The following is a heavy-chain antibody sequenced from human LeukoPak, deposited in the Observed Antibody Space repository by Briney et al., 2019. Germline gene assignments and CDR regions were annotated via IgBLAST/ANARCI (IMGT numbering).Heavy chain of an antibody. Sequence: PSETLSLTCTVSGDSISSSGNYWGWIRQPPGKGLEWIGNIYYSGSTYYNPSLKSRVTISGDTSKNQFSLKLTSVTAADTAIYYCARRYSGSSRIDCWGQGTLVTVSS. CDR1: GDSISSSGNY. CDR3: ARRYSGSSRIDC. D-gene: IGHD6-6*01. V-gene: IGHV4-39*01. CDR2: IYYSGST. J-gene: IGHJ4*02.